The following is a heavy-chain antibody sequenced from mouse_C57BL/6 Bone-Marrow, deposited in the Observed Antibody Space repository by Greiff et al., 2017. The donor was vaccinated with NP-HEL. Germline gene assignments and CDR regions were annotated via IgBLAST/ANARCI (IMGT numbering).Heavy chain of an antibody. CDR1: GFTFSSYA. D-gene: IGHD2-3*01. CDR3: ARDRDGYYGYYAMDY. J-gene: IGHJ4*01. Sequence: EVKLMESGGGLVKPGGSLKLSCAASGFTFSSYAMSWVRQTPEKRLEWVATISDGGSYTYYPDNVKGRFTISRDNAKNNLYLQMSHLKSEDTAMYYCARDRDGYYGYYAMDYWGQGTSVTVSS. CDR2: ISDGGSYT. V-gene: IGHV5-4*01.